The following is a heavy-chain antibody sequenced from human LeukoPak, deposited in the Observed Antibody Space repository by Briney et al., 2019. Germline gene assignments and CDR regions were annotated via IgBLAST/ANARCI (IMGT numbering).Heavy chain of an antibody. J-gene: IGHJ4*02. D-gene: IGHD3-9*01. CDR2: IYVDGTT. Sequence: GGSLRLSCEASGFTVSSHYMSWVRQAPGKGLEWVSLIYVDGTTFYANSVKGRFTISRDNSKSTVYLQMSSLSAADTAVYYCARGDTTGYTDYWGQGTLVTVSS. V-gene: IGHV3-53*01. CDR1: GFTVSSHY. CDR3: ARGDTTGYTDY.